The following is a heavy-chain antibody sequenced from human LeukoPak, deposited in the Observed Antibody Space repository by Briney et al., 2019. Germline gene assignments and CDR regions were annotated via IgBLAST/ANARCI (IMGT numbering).Heavy chain of an antibody. Sequence: PSETLSLTCTISGGSISTYYWTWIRQPPGKGLEWIGEINHSGSTNYNPSLKSRVTISVDTSKNQFSLKLSSVTAADTAVYYCAREFEYYFGYWGQGTLVTVSS. CDR3: AREFEYYFGY. V-gene: IGHV4-34*01. D-gene: IGHD3-10*01. J-gene: IGHJ4*02. CDR1: GGSISTYY. CDR2: INHSGST.